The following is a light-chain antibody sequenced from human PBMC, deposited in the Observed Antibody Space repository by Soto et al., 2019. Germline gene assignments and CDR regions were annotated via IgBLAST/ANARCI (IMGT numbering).Light chain of an antibody. CDR2: RNN. J-gene: IGLJ2*01. V-gene: IGLV1-47*01. CDR1: SSNIGSNY. CDR3: AAWDDSLSGVV. Sequence: QSVLTQPPSASATPGQRVTISCSGSSSNIGSNYVYWYQQLPGTAPKLLIYRNNQRPSGVPDRFSGSKSATSASLAISGLRSEDEADYYCAAWDDSLSGVVFGGGTKVTVL.